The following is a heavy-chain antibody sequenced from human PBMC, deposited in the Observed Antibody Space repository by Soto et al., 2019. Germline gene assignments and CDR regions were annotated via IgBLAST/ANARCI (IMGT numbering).Heavy chain of an antibody. CDR2: FDPEDGET. CDR3: AICTAGGSGLGAFHI. CDR1: GYTLTELS. V-gene: IGHV1-24*01. D-gene: IGHD3-16*01. J-gene: IGHJ3*02. Sequence: ASVKVSCKVSGYTLTELSMHWVRQAPGKGLEWMGGFDPEDGETIYAQKFQGRVTMTEDTSTNTVYMELSSLRSEDTAVYYCAICTAGGSGLGAFHIWGQGIMVSGSS.